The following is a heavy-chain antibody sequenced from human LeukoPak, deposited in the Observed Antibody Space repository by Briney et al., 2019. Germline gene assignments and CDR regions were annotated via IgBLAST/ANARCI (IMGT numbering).Heavy chain of an antibody. J-gene: IGHJ5*02. Sequence: ASVKVSCKASGYTFTGFYMHWVRQAPGQGLEWMGWINPNSGGTNYAQKFQGRVTMTRDTSISTAYMELSRLRSDDTAVYYCARDHLIFRQPPNWFDPWGQGTLVTVSS. CDR2: INPNSGGT. D-gene: IGHD1-14*01. V-gene: IGHV1-2*02. CDR1: GYTFTGFY. CDR3: ARDHLIFRQPPNWFDP.